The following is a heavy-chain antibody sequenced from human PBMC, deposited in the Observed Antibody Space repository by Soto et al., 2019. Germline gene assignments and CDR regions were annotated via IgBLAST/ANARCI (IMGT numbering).Heavy chain of an antibody. J-gene: IGHJ6*02. D-gene: IGHD3-22*01. CDR3: ASLYDSSGYGYYYGMDV. CDR2: IDPSDSYT. CDR1: GYSFTSYW. Sequence: PGESLKISCKGSGYSFTSYWISWVRQMPGKGLEWMGRIDPSDSYTNYSPSFQGHVTISADKSISTAYLQWSSLKASDTAMYYCASLYDSSGYGYYYGMDVWGQGTTVTVSS. V-gene: IGHV5-10-1*01.